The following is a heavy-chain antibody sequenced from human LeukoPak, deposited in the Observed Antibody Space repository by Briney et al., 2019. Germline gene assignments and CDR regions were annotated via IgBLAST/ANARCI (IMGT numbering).Heavy chain of an antibody. CDR3: AKDQGKNSGWYAFDY. D-gene: IGHD6-19*01. Sequence: GGSLRLSCAASGFTFSSYAMSWVRQAPGKGLEWVSAISGSDGSTYYADSVKGRFTISRDNSKNTLYLQMNSLRAEDTAVYYCAKDQGKNSGWYAFDYWGQGTLVTVSS. CDR2: ISGSDGST. CDR1: GFTFSSYA. V-gene: IGHV3-23*01. J-gene: IGHJ4*02.